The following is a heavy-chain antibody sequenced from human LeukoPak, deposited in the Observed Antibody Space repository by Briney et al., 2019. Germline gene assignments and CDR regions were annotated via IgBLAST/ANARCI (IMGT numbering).Heavy chain of an antibody. Sequence: GGSLRLSCTASGFTFGDYAMSWVRQAPGKGLEWVGFIRSKAYGGTTEYAASVKGRFTISRDDSKSIAYLQMNSLKTEDTAVYYCTREASEDDSSGYDLDYWGQGTLVTVSS. CDR3: TREASEDDSSGYDLDY. J-gene: IGHJ4*02. CDR2: IRSKAYGGTT. V-gene: IGHV3-49*04. CDR1: GFTFGDYA. D-gene: IGHD3-22*01.